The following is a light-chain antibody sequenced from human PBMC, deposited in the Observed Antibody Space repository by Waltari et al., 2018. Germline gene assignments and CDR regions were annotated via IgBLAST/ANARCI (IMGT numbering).Light chain of an antibody. CDR2: DVV. J-gene: IGLJ1*01. CDR3: SSYASSSTYNYV. Sequence: WNQHAPGNGPKLMIYDVVKRPTVVVTRFSGYKAGSTASLTITGLQAEDEADYYCSSYASSSTYNYVFGTGTKVTVL. V-gene: IGLV2-14*03.